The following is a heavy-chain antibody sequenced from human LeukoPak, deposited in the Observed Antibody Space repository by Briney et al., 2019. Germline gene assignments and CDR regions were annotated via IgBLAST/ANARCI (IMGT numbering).Heavy chain of an antibody. J-gene: IGHJ5*02. Sequence: GGSLRLSCAASGFTFSSYAMSWVRQAPGKGLEWVSAISGSGGSTYYADSVKGRFTISRDNSKNTLYLQMNSLRAEDTAVYYCARREIQLWSGNWFDPWGQGTLVTVSS. CDR3: ARREIQLWSGNWFDP. CDR2: ISGSGGST. V-gene: IGHV3-23*01. D-gene: IGHD5-18*01. CDR1: GFTFSSYA.